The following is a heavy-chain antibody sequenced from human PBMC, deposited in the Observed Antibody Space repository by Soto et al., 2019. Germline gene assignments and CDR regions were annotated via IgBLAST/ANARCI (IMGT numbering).Heavy chain of an antibody. D-gene: IGHD3-10*01. CDR2: IYYSGST. Sequence: QVQLQESGPGLVKPSETLSLTCTVSGGSISSYYWSWIRQPPGKGLEWIGYIYYSGSTNYNPSLKSRVTISVDTSKNQFSLKPSSVSAADTAVYYCARDARFGEFNDAFDIWGQGTMVTVSS. CDR3: ARDARFGEFNDAFDI. J-gene: IGHJ3*02. CDR1: GGSISSYY. V-gene: IGHV4-59*01.